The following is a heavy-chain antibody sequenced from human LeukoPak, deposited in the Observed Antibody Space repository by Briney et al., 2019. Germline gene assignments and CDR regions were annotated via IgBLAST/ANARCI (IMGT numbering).Heavy chain of an antibody. V-gene: IGHV4-34*01. CDR1: GGSISSYY. Sequence: SETLSLTCTVSGGSISSYYWSRIRQPPGKGLEWIGEINHSGSTNYNPSLKSRVTMSVDTSKNQFSLRLSSVTAADTAVYYCAREVDAAAAYNWFDPWGQGTLVTVSS. D-gene: IGHD2-2*01. CDR2: INHSGST. CDR3: AREVDAAAAYNWFDP. J-gene: IGHJ5*02.